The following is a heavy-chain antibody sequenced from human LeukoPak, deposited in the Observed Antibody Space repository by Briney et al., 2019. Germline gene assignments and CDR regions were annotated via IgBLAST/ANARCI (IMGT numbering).Heavy chain of an antibody. V-gene: IGHV3-7*01. CDR2: IKQDGSEI. CDR1: GFTFSSYA. CDR3: ARTPDGVDY. D-gene: IGHD3-10*01. Sequence: GGSLRLSCAASGFTFSSYAMSWVRQAPGKGLEWVANIKQDGSEIFYVDSVKGRFTISRDNARNSLYLQMNSLRAEDTAVYYCARTPDGVDYWGQGTLVTVSS. J-gene: IGHJ4*02.